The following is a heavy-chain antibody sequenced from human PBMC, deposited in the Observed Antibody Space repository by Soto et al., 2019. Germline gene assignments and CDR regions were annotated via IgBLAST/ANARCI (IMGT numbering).Heavy chain of an antibody. Sequence: PSETLSLTCTVSGGSISSDSYYWGWIRQSPEKGLEWIASISYSGSTYYKPTLKSRLIISVDTSKSQFSLKLSSVTAADTAVYYCARVSGIHYYGMDVWGQGTTVTVSS. D-gene: IGHD3-10*01. V-gene: IGHV4-39*01. CDR3: ARVSGIHYYGMDV. CDR2: ISYSGST. CDR1: GGSISSDSYY. J-gene: IGHJ6*02.